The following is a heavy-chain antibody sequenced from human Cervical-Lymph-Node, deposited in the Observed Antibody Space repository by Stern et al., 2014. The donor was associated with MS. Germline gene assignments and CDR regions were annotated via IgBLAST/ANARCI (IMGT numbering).Heavy chain of an antibody. D-gene: IGHD2-2*01. J-gene: IGHJ4*02. V-gene: IGHV5-51*01. CDR1: GYSFTSYW. Sequence: EVQLVESGAEVKKPGESLKISCKGSGYSFTSYWIGWVRQMPGKGLEWMGIIYPGDSDTRYSPSFQGQVTISADKSISTAYLQWSSLKASDTAMYYCARRVTRGYCSSTSCETPFDYWGQGTLVTVSS. CDR3: ARRVTRGYCSSTSCETPFDY. CDR2: IYPGDSDT.